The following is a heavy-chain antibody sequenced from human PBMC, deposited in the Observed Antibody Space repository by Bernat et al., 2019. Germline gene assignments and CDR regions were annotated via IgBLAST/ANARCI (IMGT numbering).Heavy chain of an antibody. CDR3: ARRGYYDSSGYYKY. J-gene: IGHJ4*02. CDR1: GGSISSSSYY. CDR2: IYYSGST. D-gene: IGHD3-22*01. Sequence: QLQLQESGPGLVKPSETLSLTCTVSGGSISSSSYYWGWIRQPPGKGLEWIGSIYYSGSTYYNPSLKSRVTISVDTSKNQFSLKLSSVTAADTAVYYCARRGYYDSSGYYKYWGQGTPVTVSS. V-gene: IGHV4-39*01.